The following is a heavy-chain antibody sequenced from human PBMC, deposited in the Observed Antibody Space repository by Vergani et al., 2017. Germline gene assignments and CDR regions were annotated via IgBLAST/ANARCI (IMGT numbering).Heavy chain of an antibody. D-gene: IGHD1-26*01. CDR2: ISSSSSYI. CDR1: GFTFSSYS. V-gene: IGHV3-21*01. J-gene: IGHJ6*02. CDR3: ARDPLGATYSFYYYYGMDF. Sequence: EVQLVESGGGLVKPGGSLRLSCAASGFTFSSYSMNWVRQAPGKGLEWVSSISSSSSYIYYADSVKGRFTISRDNAKNSLYLQMNSLRAEDTAVYYCARDPLGATYSFYYYYGMDFWGQGTTVTVSS.